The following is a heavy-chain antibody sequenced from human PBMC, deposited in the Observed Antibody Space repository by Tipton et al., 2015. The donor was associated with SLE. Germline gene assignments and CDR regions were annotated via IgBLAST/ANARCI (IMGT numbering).Heavy chain of an antibody. CDR3: ARGSSYYYYGMDV. CDR2: IYDSGSA. J-gene: IGHJ6*02. CDR1: GGSFSSYF. V-gene: IGHV4-59*01. D-gene: IGHD3-10*01. Sequence: TLSLTCTVSGGSFSSYFWSWIRQPPGKGLEWIGYIYDSGSANYNASLKSRVTISVDTPKNQFSLKLSSVTAADSAVYYCARGSSYYYYGMDVWGQGTTVTVSS.